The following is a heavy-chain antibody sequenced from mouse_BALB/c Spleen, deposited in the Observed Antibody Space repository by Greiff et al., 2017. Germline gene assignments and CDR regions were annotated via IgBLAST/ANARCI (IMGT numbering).Heavy chain of an antibody. Sequence: VMLVESGPGLVAPSQSLSITCTVSGFSLTGYGVNWVRQPPGKGLEWLGMIWGDGSTDYNSALKSRLSISKDNSKSQVFLKMNSLQTDDTARYYCARAHYYGSSYDFDYWGQGTTLTVSS. J-gene: IGHJ2*01. D-gene: IGHD1-1*01. V-gene: IGHV2-6-7*01. CDR3: ARAHYYGSSYDFDY. CDR1: GFSLTGYG. CDR2: IWGDGST.